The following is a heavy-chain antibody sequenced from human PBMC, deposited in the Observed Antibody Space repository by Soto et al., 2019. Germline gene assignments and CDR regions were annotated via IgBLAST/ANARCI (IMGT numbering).Heavy chain of an antibody. D-gene: IGHD3-10*01. J-gene: IGHJ3*02. CDR1: GGSISSGGYY. CDR2: SYYSGST. Sequence: QVQLQESGPGQVTPSQTLSLTCTVFGGSISSGGYYWSWIRQYPGKGLEWIGYSYYSGSTYYNPSLKSRVTISLDTSKNQFSLRLRSVTAADTAVYYCASGHYGSGSASPDAFDIWGQGTLVTVSS. CDR3: ASGHYGSGSASPDAFDI. V-gene: IGHV4-31*03.